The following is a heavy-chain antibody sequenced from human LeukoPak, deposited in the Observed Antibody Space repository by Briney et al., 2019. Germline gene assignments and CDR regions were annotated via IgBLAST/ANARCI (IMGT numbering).Heavy chain of an antibody. J-gene: IGHJ6*02. D-gene: IGHD1-26*01. Sequence: GGSLRLSCAASGFTFSSYEMNWVRQAPGKGLEYVSAISSNGGSTYYANSVKGRFTISRDNSKNTLYLQMGSLRAEDMAVYYCAREYSGSEMASTGEAIYYYYYGMDVWGQGTTVTVSS. V-gene: IGHV3-64*01. CDR2: ISSNGGST. CDR3: AREYSGSEMASTGEAIYYYYYGMDV. CDR1: GFTFSSYE.